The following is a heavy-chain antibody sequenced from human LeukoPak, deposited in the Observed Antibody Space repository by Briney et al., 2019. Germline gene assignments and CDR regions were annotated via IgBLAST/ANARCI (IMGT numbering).Heavy chain of an antibody. V-gene: IGHV6-1*01. CDR2: TSYRSKWYN. J-gene: IGHJ4*02. CDR3: ARELFAAAGTAHDY. CDR1: GDNVSSNSAA. D-gene: IGHD6-13*01. Sequence: SQTLSLTCAISGDNVSSNSAAWNWIRQSPSRGLEWLGRTSYRSKWYNDYAVSVKSRITINPDTSKNQFSLHLNSVTPEDTAVYYCARELFAAAGTAHDYWGQGPLVTVPS.